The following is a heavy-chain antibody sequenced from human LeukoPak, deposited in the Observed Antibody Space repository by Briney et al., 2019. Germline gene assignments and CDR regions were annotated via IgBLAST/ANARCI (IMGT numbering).Heavy chain of an antibody. V-gene: IGHV3-23*01. CDR2: ISGSGGST. CDR1: GFTFSSYA. D-gene: IGHD6-19*01. CDR3: AKDLRYSSGWYFDY. Sequence: GSLRLSRAAPGFTFSSYATSWVRQAPGKGLEWVSAISGSGGSTYYADSVKGRFTISRDNSKNTPYLQMNSLRAEDTAVYYCAKDLRYSSGWYFDYWGQGTLVTVSS. J-gene: IGHJ4*02.